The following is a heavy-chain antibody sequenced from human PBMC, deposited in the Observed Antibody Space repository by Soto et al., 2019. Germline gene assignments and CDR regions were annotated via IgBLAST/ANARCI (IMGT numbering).Heavy chain of an antibody. CDR1: GFPFSSYA. Sequence: VGSLRLSCEASGFPFSSYAMSWVRQAPGKGLEWVSAISGSGGSTYYADSVKGRFTISRDNSKNTLYLQMNSLRAEDTAVYYCASHLVVVPHFDYWGQGTLVTVSS. CDR3: ASHLVVVPHFDY. V-gene: IGHV3-23*01. D-gene: IGHD3-22*01. CDR2: ISGSGGST. J-gene: IGHJ4*02.